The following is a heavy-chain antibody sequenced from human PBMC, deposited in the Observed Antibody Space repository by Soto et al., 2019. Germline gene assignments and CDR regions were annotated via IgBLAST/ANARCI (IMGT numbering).Heavy chain of an antibody. CDR2: IYPGDSDT. J-gene: IGHJ4*02. CDR3: ARLPGIVAPGTVFLDN. D-gene: IGHD1-1*01. Sequence: GESLKISCXASGYRFTSSWIGWVRQMPGKGLEWMGIIYPGDSDTRYRPSFQGQVTISADKSSSTAYLQWNSLQASDTAMYYCARLPGIVAPGTVFLDNWGQGTMVTVPQ. V-gene: IGHV5-51*01. CDR1: GYRFTSSW.